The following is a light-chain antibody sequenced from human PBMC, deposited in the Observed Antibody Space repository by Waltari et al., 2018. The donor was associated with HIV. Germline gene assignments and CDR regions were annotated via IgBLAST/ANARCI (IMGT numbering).Light chain of an antibody. CDR3: QAWDADHAV. J-gene: IGLJ2*01. CDR1: KLADKF. CDR2: QGS. Sequence: ELTQPPSVSVPSGQTASIPCSGEKLADKFPCWYQKKPGQPPILLVYQGSRRPSGIPARFSAYKSANTATLTVRGAQPRDEAEYFCQAWDADHAVFGGGTTLTVL. V-gene: IGLV3-1*01.